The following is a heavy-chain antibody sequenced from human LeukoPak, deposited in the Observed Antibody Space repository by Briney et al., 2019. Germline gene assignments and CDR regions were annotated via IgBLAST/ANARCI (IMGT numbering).Heavy chain of an antibody. CDR2: INPSSGGT. V-gene: IGHV1-2*02. CDR3: AIRGAGGSFGGYYFDY. Sequence: ASVKVSCKASGYTFTGYYMHLVRQAPGQGLEWMGWINPSSGGTNCAQKFQGRVTMTRDTSISTAYMELSRLRSDDTAVYYCAIRGAGGSFGGYYFDYWGQGTLVTVSS. D-gene: IGHD1-26*01. J-gene: IGHJ4*02. CDR1: GYTFTGYY.